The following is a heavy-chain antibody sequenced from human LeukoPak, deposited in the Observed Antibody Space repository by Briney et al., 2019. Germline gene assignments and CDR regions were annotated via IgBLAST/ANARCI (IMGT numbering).Heavy chain of an antibody. V-gene: IGHV4-34*01. CDR1: GVSFSGYY. Sequence: SETLSLTCVVYGVSFSGYYWSWIRQPPGKGLEWIGEINHSGSTNYNPSLKSRVTISVDTSKNQFSLKLRSVTAADTAVYYCARTRWLQSLFDYWGQATQVTVSS. J-gene: IGHJ4*02. CDR2: INHSGST. CDR3: ARTRWLQSLFDY. D-gene: IGHD5-24*01.